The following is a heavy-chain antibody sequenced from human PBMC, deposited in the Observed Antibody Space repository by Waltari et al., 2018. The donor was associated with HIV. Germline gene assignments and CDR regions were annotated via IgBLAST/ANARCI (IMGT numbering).Heavy chain of an antibody. CDR1: GFTFDDYA. J-gene: IGHJ6*02. CDR2: ITWNSGRT. D-gene: IGHD2-15*01. CDR3: AKSDIDYGMDV. Sequence: EVQLVESGGGLVQPGRSLRLSCAASGFTFDDYAMHWVRQVPGKGLGWVAGITWNSGRTGYADSVKGRFIISRDNAKNSLYLQRNSLRVEDTALYYCAKSDIDYGMDVWGQGTTVTVSS. V-gene: IGHV3-9*01.